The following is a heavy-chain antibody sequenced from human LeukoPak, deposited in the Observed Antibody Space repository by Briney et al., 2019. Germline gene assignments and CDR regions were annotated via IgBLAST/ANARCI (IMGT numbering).Heavy chain of an antibody. D-gene: IGHD3-9*01. J-gene: IGHJ4*02. CDR2: INPNSGGT. Sequence: GASVKVSCKASGYTFTGYYMHWVRQAPGQGLEWMGWINPNSGGTNYAQKFQGRVTMTRDTSISTAYMELSRLRSDDTAVYYCARGGVPLGDILTGYHFDYWGQGTLVTVSS. V-gene: IGHV1-2*02. CDR1: GYTFTGYY. CDR3: ARGGVPLGDILTGYHFDY.